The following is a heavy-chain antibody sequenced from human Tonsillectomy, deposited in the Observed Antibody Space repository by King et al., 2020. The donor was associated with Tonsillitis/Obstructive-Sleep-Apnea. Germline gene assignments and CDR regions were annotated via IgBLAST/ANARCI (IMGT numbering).Heavy chain of an antibody. CDR2: IFHSGST. Sequence: QLQESGPGLVKPSGNLSLTCGVSGGSISSTNWWIWVRQPPGKGLEWIGEIFHSGSTSYNPSLKSRVTISLDKSKNQFSLKLRSVTAADTALYYCARGGFYGSGSPALYFDYWGQGTLVTVSS. CDR3: ARGGFYGSGSPALYFDY. CDR1: GGSISSTNW. D-gene: IGHD3-10*01. V-gene: IGHV4-4*02. J-gene: IGHJ4*02.